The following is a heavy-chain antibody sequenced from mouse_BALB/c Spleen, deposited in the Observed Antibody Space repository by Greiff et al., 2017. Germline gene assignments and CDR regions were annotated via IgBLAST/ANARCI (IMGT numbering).Heavy chain of an antibody. CDR1: GFNIKDTY. D-gene: IGHD1-1*01. CDR2: IDPANGNT. Sequence: EVQLQQSGAELVKPGASVKLSCTASGFNIKDTYMHWVKQRPEQGLEWIGRIDPANGNTKYDPKFQGKATITADTSSNTAYLQLSSLTSEDTAVYYCARTTVVGPYAMDYWGQGTSVTVSS. J-gene: IGHJ4*01. CDR3: ARTTVVGPYAMDY. V-gene: IGHV14-3*02.